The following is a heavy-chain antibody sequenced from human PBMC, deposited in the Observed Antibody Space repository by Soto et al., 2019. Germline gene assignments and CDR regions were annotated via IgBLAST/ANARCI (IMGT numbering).Heavy chain of an antibody. V-gene: IGHV3-7*05. D-gene: IGHD3-16*02. CDR1: GFTFSSYW. J-gene: IGHJ4*02. CDR3: ARGPYDYVWGSDPPHFDY. Sequence: GGAVRRSCAACGFTFSSYWMSWVRQAPGKGLEWVANIKPDGSQKWYVDSVKGRFTISRDNAKKSLYLQMNSLRAEDTAVYYCARGPYDYVWGSDPPHFDYWGQGTLVTVSS. CDR2: IKPDGSQK.